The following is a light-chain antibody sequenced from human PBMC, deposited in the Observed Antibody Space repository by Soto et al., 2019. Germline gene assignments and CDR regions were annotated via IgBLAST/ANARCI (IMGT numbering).Light chain of an antibody. J-gene: IGKJ3*01. CDR2: AAS. V-gene: IGKV1-27*01. Sequence: DIQMTQSPSSLSASVGERVTITCRASQGISNSLAWYQQKPGKVPELLIYAASTLHSGVPSRFSGSGSGTDFTLTISSLQSEDVATYYCQKCNSAPFTFGPGTKVDIK. CDR1: QGISNS. CDR3: QKCNSAPFT.